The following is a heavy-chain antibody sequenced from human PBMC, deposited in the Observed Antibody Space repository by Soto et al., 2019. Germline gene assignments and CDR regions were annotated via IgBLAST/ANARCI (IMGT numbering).Heavy chain of an antibody. J-gene: IGHJ4*02. CDR1: GGSISSSSYY. Sequence: PSETLSLTCTVSGGSISSSSYYWGWIRQPPGKGLEWIGSIYYSGSTYYNPSLKSRVTISVDTSKNQFSLKLSSVTAADTAVYYCARLSPWNYEGYWGQGTLVTVSS. CDR3: ARLSPWNYEGY. CDR2: IYYSGST. V-gene: IGHV4-39*01. D-gene: IGHD1-7*01.